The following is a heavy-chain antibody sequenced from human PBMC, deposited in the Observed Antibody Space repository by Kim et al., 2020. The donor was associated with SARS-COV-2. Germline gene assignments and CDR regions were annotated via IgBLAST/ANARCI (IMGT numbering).Heavy chain of an antibody. J-gene: IGHJ5*02. CDR3: SRDSRSLTADP. Sequence: GGSLRLSCAASGFTFSDYWMNWVRQAPGKGLEWVGNIKPDGSDKYYVDSVKGRFTISRDNAKNSLYLQMNSLRAEDTAMYYCSRDSRSLTADPWGQGTL. CDR1: GFTFSDYW. V-gene: IGHV3-7*01. D-gene: IGHD2-2*01. CDR2: IKPDGSDK.